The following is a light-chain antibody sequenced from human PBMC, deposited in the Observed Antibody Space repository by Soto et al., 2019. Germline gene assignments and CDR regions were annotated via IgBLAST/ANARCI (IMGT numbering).Light chain of an antibody. J-gene: IGLJ1*01. CDR2: EVT. Sequence: QPVLTQPASVSGSPGQSITISCTGTGSDIGAYNTVAWYQQHPRRVPKLMIYEVTNRPSGISNRFSGSKSGNTASLTISGLQAEDEGDYYCSSYTRGNTYVFGTGTKVTVL. CDR3: SSYTRGNTYV. CDR1: GSDIGAYNT. V-gene: IGLV2-14*01.